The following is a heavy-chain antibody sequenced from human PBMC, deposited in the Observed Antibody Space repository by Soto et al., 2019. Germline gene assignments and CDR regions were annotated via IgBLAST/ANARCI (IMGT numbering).Heavy chain of an antibody. V-gene: IGHV3-49*03. Sequence: PGGPLRLAGTASGFTFGDYAMSLFRQAPGKGLEWVGFIRSKAYGGATEYAASVKGRFTISRDDSKSIAYLQMNSLKTEDTAVNYCNTWLLFPSTTTIYYYGLSVCGPGP. CDR3: NTWLLFPSTTTIYYYGLSV. CDR1: GFTFGDYA. J-gene: IGHJ6*02. D-gene: IGHD1-26*01. CDR2: IRSKAYGGAT.